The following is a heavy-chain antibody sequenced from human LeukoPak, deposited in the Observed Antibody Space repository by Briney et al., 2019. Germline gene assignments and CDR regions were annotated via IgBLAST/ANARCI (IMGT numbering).Heavy chain of an antibody. CDR3: ARVVSDCSSTSCYYDAFDI. Sequence: ASVKVSCKASGYTFTGYYMHWVRQAPGQGLEWMGWINPNTGGTKYAQKFQGWVTMTRDTSISAAYMELSRLRSDDTAVYYCARVVSDCSSTSCYYDAFDIWGQGTMVTVSS. D-gene: IGHD2-2*01. CDR2: INPNTGGT. J-gene: IGHJ3*02. CDR1: GYTFTGYY. V-gene: IGHV1-2*04.